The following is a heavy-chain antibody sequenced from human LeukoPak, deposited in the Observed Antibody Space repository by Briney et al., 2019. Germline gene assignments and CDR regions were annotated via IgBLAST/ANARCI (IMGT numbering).Heavy chain of an antibody. J-gene: IGHJ5*02. CDR3: ARRPNVDPTENWFDP. CDR1: GYTFRDYG. D-gene: IGHD5-12*01. Sequence: VASVKVSCKTSGYTFRDYGITWVRQAPGQGLEWMGWISAYNGNTNYAQKLQGRVTMTTDTSTSTAYMELRSLRSDDTAVYYCARRPNVDPTENWFDPWGQGTLVTVSS. V-gene: IGHV1-18*01. CDR2: ISAYNGNT.